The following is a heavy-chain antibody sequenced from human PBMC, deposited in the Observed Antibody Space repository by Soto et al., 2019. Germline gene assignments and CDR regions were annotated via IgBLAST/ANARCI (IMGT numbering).Heavy chain of an antibody. CDR3: PRAVNWNYVWGNLDY. D-gene: IGHD3-16*01. J-gene: IGHJ4*02. CDR1: GGTFSSYA. CDR2: IIPIFGTA. V-gene: IGHV1-69*13. Sequence: SVKVSCKASGGTFSSYAISWVGQAPGQGLEWMGGIIPIFGTANYAQKFQGRATITADESTSTAYMELSRLRSEDTAVYYCPRAVNWNYVWGNLDYWGQGTLVSVAS.